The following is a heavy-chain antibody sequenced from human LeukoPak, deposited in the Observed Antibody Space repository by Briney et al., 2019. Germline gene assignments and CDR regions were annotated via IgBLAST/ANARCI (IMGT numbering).Heavy chain of an antibody. D-gene: IGHD3-22*01. Sequence: ASVKVSCKASGYTFTSYYMHWVRQAPGQGLEWMGIINPSGGSTSYAQKFQGRVTMTRDMSTSTVYMELSSLRSEDTAVYYCARESVGKYYYDSSGYQNWFDPWGQGTRVTVSS. CDR3: ARESVGKYYYDSSGYQNWFDP. CDR2: INPSGGST. J-gene: IGHJ5*02. V-gene: IGHV1-46*01. CDR1: GYTFTSYY.